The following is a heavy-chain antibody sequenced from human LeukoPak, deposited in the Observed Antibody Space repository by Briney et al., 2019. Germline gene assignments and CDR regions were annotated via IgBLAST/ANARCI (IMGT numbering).Heavy chain of an antibody. CDR3: AREWITMVRGVSNWFDP. J-gene: IGHJ5*02. CDR2: IYTSGST. Sequence: SETLSLTCTVSGGSISSYYWSWIRQPAGKGLEWIGRIYTSGSTNYNPSLKSRVTMSVDTSKNQFSLKLSSVTAADTAVYYCAREWITMVRGVSNWFDPWGQGTLVTVSS. CDR1: GGSISSYY. V-gene: IGHV4-4*07. D-gene: IGHD3-10*01.